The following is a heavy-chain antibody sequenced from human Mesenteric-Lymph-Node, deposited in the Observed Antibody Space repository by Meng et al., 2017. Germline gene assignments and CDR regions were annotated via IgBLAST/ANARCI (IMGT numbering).Heavy chain of an antibody. CDR1: GFTFSSYG. Sequence: GESLKISCAASGFTFSSYGMHWVRQAPGKGLEWVAVIWYDGSNKYYADSVKGRFTISRDNSKNTLYLQMNSLRAEDTAVYYCARDGVTAMGYFDYWGQGTLVTVSS. D-gene: IGHD5-18*01. CDR2: IWYDGSNK. CDR3: ARDGVTAMGYFDY. V-gene: IGHV3-33*01. J-gene: IGHJ4*02.